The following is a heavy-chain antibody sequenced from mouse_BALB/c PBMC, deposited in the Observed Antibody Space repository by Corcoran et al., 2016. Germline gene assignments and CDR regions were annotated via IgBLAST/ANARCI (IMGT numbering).Heavy chain of an antibody. D-gene: IGHD2-4*01. Sequence: LVKTGASVKISCKASGYSFTGYYMHWVKQSHGKSLEWIGYISCYNGATSYNQKFKGKATFTVYTSSSTAYMQFNSLTSEDSAVYYCARRDYDYWYFDVWGAGTTVTVSS. CDR2: ISCYNGAT. CDR3: ARRDYDYWYFDV. CDR1: GYSFTGYY. V-gene: IGHV1S34*01. J-gene: IGHJ1*01.